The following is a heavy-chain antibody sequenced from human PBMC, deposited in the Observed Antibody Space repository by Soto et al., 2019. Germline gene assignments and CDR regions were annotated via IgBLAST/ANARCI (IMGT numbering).Heavy chain of an antibody. CDR3: ARGLPRWYFDL. Sequence: ASVKVSCKASGYTFTSYGISWVRQAPGQGLEWMGWISPYNGNTNYAQKLQGRVTMTTDTSTSTVYMELSSLRSEDTAVYYCARGLPRWYFDLWGRGTLVTVSS. V-gene: IGHV1-18*01. CDR1: GYTFTSYG. CDR2: ISPYNGNT. J-gene: IGHJ2*01.